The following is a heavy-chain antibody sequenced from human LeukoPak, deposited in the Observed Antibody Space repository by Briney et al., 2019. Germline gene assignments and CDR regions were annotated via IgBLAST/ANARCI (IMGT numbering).Heavy chain of an antibody. CDR3: ARDGYNYGFDY. J-gene: IGHJ4*02. CDR2: ISAYTGNT. D-gene: IGHD5-24*01. Sequence: ASVKVSCKASGYTFSNYAITWVRQAPGQGLEWMGWISAYTGNTNYAQHLQGRVSMTIDTSTTTAYMELSSLRSEDTAVYYCARDGYNYGFDYWGQGTLVTVSS. V-gene: IGHV1-18*01. CDR1: GYTFSNYA.